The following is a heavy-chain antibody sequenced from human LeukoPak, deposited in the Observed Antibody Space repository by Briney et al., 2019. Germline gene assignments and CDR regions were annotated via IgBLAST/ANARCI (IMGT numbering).Heavy chain of an antibody. J-gene: IGHJ3*02. Sequence: GESLKISCKGSGYSFTSYWIGWVHQMPGKGLEWMGIIYPGDSDTRYSPSFQGQVTISADKSISTAYLQWSSLKASDTAMYYCARQRSYYDSSGYYYAFDIWGQGTMVTVSS. V-gene: IGHV5-51*07. D-gene: IGHD3-22*01. CDR2: IYPGDSDT. CDR3: ARQRSYYDSSGYYYAFDI. CDR1: GYSFTSYW.